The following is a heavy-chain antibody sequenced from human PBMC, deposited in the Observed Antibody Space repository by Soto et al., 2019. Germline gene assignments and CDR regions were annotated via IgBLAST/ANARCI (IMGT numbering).Heavy chain of an antibody. D-gene: IGHD2-15*01. CDR2: IYPGDSDT. V-gene: IGHV5-51*01. Sequence: LGESLKISCKGSGYSFTSYWIGWVRQMPGKGLEWMGIIYPGDSDTRYSPSFQGQVTISADKSISTAYLQWSSLKASDTAMYYCAREVVAATPGFDYWGQGTLVTVSS. CDR1: GYSFTSYW. CDR3: AREVVAATPGFDY. J-gene: IGHJ4*02.